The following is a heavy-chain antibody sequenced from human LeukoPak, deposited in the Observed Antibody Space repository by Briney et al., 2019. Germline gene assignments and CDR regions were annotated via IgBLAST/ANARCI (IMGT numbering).Heavy chain of an antibody. CDR3: ARGRIAVADRALDY. CDR2: MNPNSGNT. D-gene: IGHD6-19*01. CDR1: GGTFSSYD. J-gene: IGHJ4*02. Sequence: ASVKVSCKXSGGTFSSYDINWVRQATGQGLEWMGWMNPNSGNTGYAQKFQGRVTITRNTSISTAYMELSSLRSEDTAVYYCARGRIAVADRALDYWGQGTLVTVSS. V-gene: IGHV1-8*03.